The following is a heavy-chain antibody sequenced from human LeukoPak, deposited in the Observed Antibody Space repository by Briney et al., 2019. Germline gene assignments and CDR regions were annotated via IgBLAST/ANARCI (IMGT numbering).Heavy chain of an antibody. CDR1: GFTFSSYW. D-gene: IGHD3-22*01. V-gene: IGHV3-7*01. CDR2: IKEDGADK. CDR3: ARSLSGYAYYFDS. J-gene: IGHJ4*02. Sequence: PGGSLRLSCAASGFTFSSYWMSWVRQAPGKGLEWVANIKEDGADKYYVDSVKGRFTISRDNAKSSLYLQMNRLRADDTAVYYCARSLSGYAYYFDSWGQGTLVTVSS.